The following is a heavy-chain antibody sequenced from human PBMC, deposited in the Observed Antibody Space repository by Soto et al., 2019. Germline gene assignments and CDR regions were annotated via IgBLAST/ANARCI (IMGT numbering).Heavy chain of an antibody. J-gene: IGHJ4*02. CDR3: ATHIAVTGLCFDY. V-gene: IGHV1-18*04. CDR2: ISGYNDNT. CDR1: GYTFSSHG. D-gene: IGHD6-13*01. Sequence: QVQLVQSGPEVKNPGASVKVSCKASGYTFSSHGISWVRQAPGQGLEWMGWISGYNDNTNYAQKLQGRVTMTTDTSTSTAYMELRSLKSDDTAVYFCATHIAVTGLCFDYWGPGTLVSVSP.